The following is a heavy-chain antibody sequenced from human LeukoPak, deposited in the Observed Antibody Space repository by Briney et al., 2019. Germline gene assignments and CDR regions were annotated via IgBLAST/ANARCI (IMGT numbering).Heavy chain of an antibody. D-gene: IGHD6-19*01. Sequence: SETLSLTCTVSGGSISSSSYYWGWIRQPPGKGLEWIGSIYYSGSTYYNPSLKSRVTISVDTSKNQFSLKLSSVTAADTAVYYCARVKMEQWLVPTASDAFDIWGQGTMVTVSS. CDR3: ARVKMEQWLVPTASDAFDI. V-gene: IGHV4-39*07. J-gene: IGHJ3*02. CDR2: IYYSGST. CDR1: GGSISSSSYY.